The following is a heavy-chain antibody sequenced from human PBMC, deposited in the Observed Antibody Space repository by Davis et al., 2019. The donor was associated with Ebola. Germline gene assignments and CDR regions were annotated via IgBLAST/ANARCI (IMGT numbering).Heavy chain of an antibody. V-gene: IGHV5-51*01. D-gene: IGHD2-15*01. CDR3: ARLPELGTVVVVVDSRSEGAFDI. J-gene: IGHJ3*02. Sequence: PGGSLRLSCKGSGYSFTSYWIGWVRQMPGKGLEWMGIIYPGDSDTRYSPSFQGQVTISADKSISTAYLQWSSLKASDTAMYYCARLPELGTVVVVVDSRSEGAFDIWGQGTMVTVSS. CDR2: IYPGDSDT. CDR1: GYSFTSYW.